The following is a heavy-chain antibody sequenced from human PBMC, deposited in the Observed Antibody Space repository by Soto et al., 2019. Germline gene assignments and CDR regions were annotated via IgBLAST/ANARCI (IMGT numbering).Heavy chain of an antibody. CDR3: ASGSSGWYDDY. Sequence: QVQLQQWGAGLLKPSETLSLTCAVYGGSFSGYYWSWIRQPPGKGLEWIGEINHSGSTNYNPSLKSRVTISVDTSKNHVSLKLSSVTAADTAVYYCASGSSGWYDDYWGQGTLVTVSS. CDR2: INHSGST. V-gene: IGHV4-34*01. D-gene: IGHD6-19*01. CDR1: GGSFSGYY. J-gene: IGHJ4*02.